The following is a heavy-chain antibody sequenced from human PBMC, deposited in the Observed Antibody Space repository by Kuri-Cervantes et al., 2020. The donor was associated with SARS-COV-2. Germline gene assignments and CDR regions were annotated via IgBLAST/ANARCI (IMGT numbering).Heavy chain of an antibody. V-gene: IGHV4-39*02. CDR3: ARDGTGYQLLYTPDY. D-gene: IGHD2-2*02. CDR1: GGSISSSSYY. Sequence: SETLSLTCTVSGGSISSSSYYWGWIRQPPGKGLEWIGSIYYSGSTYYNPSLKSRVTISVDTSKNQFSLKLSSVTAADTAVYYCARDGTGYQLLYTPDYWGQGTLVTVSS. J-gene: IGHJ4*02. CDR2: IYYSGST.